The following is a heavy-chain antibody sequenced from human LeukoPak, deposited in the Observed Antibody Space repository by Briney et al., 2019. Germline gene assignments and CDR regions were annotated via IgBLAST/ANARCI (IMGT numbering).Heavy chain of an antibody. CDR1: GFTFADYG. CDR3: ARVKTYDSSGYKDY. CDR2: IKWNGGST. J-gene: IGHJ4*02. V-gene: IGHV3-20*04. Sequence: GRSLRLSCAASGFTFADYGMSWVRQAPGKGLEWVSGIKWNGGSTGWADSVKGRFTISRENAKTSLYLQMNSLRAEDTALYYCARVKTYDSSGYKDYWGQGTLVTVSS. D-gene: IGHD3-22*01.